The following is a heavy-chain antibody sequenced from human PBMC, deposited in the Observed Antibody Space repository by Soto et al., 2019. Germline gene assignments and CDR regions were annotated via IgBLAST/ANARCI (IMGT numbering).Heavy chain of an antibody. CDR2: ISAYNGNT. CDR1: GYTFTSYG. Sequence: ASVKVSCKASGYTFTSYGISWVRQPPGQGLEWMGWISAYNGNTNYAQKLQGRVTMTTDTSTSTAYMELRSLRSDDTAVYYCARDVASTAEGHDAFDIWGQGTMVTVSS. D-gene: IGHD5-12*01. CDR3: ARDVASTAEGHDAFDI. J-gene: IGHJ3*02. V-gene: IGHV1-18*01.